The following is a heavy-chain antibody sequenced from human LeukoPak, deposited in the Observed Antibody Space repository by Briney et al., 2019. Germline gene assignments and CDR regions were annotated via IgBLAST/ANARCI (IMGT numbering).Heavy chain of an antibody. D-gene: IGHD6-13*01. J-gene: IGHJ6*02. V-gene: IGHV3-23*01. CDR3: AKKRGYTTAAAGKNYGMDV. Sequence: GGSLRLSCAASGFTFSSYAMSWVRQAPGKGLEWVSAISGSGGSTYYADSVKGRFTISRDSSKNTLYLQMNSLRAEDTAVYYCAKKRGYTTAAAGKNYGMDVWGQGTTVTVSS. CDR1: GFTFSSYA. CDR2: ISGSGGST.